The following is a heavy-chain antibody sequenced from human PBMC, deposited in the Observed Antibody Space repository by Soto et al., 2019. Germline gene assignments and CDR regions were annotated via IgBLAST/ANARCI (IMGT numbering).Heavy chain of an antibody. CDR1: GFTFSSHN. CDR3: AREMGTPPARGLDY. V-gene: IGHV3-48*01. CDR2: IGNSGTAM. D-gene: IGHD1-1*01. Sequence: EVQLVESGGDLVQPGGSLRLSCAASGFTFSSHNMNWVRQAPGKGLEWISYIGNSGTAMYYADSVKGRFTVSRDNAKNSVYLQLNSLRAEDTAVYYCAREMGTPPARGLDYWGQGTLVTVSS. J-gene: IGHJ4*02.